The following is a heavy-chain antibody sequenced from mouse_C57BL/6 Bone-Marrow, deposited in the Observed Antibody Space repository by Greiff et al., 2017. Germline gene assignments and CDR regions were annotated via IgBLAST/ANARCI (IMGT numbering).Heavy chain of an antibody. V-gene: IGHV1-54*01. J-gene: IGHJ3*01. CDR1: GYAFTNYL. D-gene: IGHD4-1*01. Sequence: VQLQQSGAELVRPGTSVKVSCKASGYAFTNYLIEWVKPRPGQGLEWIGVINPGRGGTNYNEKFKGQATLTADKSSSTAYMQLSSLTSEDSAVYFGARSKNWDSWFAYWGQGTLVTVAA. CDR3: ARSKNWDSWFAY. CDR2: INPGRGGT.